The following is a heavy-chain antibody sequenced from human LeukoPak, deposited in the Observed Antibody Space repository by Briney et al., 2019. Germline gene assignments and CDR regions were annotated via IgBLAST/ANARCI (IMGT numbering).Heavy chain of an antibody. CDR2: QDGNNK. J-gene: IGHJ4*02. CDR1: GFTFSSYT. Sequence: GGSLRLSCAASGFTFSSYTFRWVRQAPGKGLEWVAVQDGNNKYYTDSVKGRFTISRDNSKNTLYLQMSSLRAEDTAVYYCARDDRGYSGYHFDHWGQGTLVTVSS. CDR3: ARDDRGYSGYHFDH. V-gene: IGHV3-30-3*01. D-gene: IGHD5-12*01.